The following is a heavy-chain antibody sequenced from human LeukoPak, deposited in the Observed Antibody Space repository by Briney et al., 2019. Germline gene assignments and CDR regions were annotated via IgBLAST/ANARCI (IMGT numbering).Heavy chain of an antibody. CDR3: ARAALVLIDY. Sequence: PGGSLRLSCAASGFTFSSYAMPWVRQAPGKGLEWVAVISYDGSNKYYADSVKGRFTISRDNSKNTLYLQMNSLRAEDTAVYYCARAALVLIDYWGQGTLVTVSS. CDR1: GFTFSSYA. V-gene: IGHV3-30-3*01. CDR2: ISYDGSNK. J-gene: IGHJ4*02. D-gene: IGHD6-13*01.